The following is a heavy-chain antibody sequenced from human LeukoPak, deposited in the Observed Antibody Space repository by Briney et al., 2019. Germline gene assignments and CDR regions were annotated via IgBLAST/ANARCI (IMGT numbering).Heavy chain of an antibody. D-gene: IGHD3-10*01. Sequence: GGSLRLSCAASRFTFSSYWMSWVRQAPGKGLEWVANIKQDGSEIHYVDSVRGRFTISRDNAKNSLYLQMNSLRVEDTAVYYCARDTRGIFDYWGQGTLVAVSS. V-gene: IGHV3-7*01. J-gene: IGHJ4*02. CDR3: ARDTRGIFDY. CDR2: IKQDGSEI. CDR1: RFTFSSYW.